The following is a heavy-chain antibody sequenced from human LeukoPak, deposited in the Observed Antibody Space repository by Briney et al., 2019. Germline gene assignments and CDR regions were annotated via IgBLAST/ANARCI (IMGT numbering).Heavy chain of an antibody. CDR2: INPSDDST. J-gene: IGHJ4*02. V-gene: IGHV1-46*02. Sequence: ASVKVSCKASGYTFNSSYMHWVRQAPGQGLEWMGIINPSDDSTRYAQKFQGRVTMATDTSTSTAYMELRSLRSDDTAVYYCASRGEAAAGTVDYWGQGTLVTVSS. D-gene: IGHD6-13*01. CDR3: ASRGEAAAGTVDY. CDR1: GYTFNSSY.